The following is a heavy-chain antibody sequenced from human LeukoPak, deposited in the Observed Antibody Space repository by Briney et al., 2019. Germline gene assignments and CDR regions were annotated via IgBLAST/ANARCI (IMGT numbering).Heavy chain of an antibody. V-gene: IGHV4-39*07. CDR3: AREFSTSSDY. CDR1: GGSISSSSYY. D-gene: IGHD2-2*01. J-gene: IGHJ4*02. CDR2: IYYSGST. Sequence: SETLSLTCTFSGGSISSSSYYWGWIRQPPGKGLEWIGSIYYSGSTYYNPSLKSRVTISVDTSKNQFSLKLSSVTAADTAVYYCAREFSTSSDYWGQGTLVTVSS.